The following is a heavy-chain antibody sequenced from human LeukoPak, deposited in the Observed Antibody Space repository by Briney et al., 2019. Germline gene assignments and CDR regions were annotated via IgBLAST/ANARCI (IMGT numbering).Heavy chain of an antibody. CDR2: IYENGGTT. D-gene: IGHD2-21*01. J-gene: IGHJ4*02. CDR1: GFTFRSHA. Sequence: GGSQRLSCVGSGFTFRSHAMSWVRQAPEKGLEFVSGIYENGGTTYYADSVKGRFSISRDNSKNTLYLQMDSLRGEDTAVYYCAKDFRIGYSAHFDYWGQGALVTVSS. CDR3: AKDFRIGYSAHFDY. V-gene: IGHV3-23*01.